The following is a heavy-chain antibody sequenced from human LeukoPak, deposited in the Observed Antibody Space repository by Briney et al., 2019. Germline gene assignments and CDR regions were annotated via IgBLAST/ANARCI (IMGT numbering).Heavy chain of an antibody. Sequence: GGSLRLSCATSGFNLSDYYMSWTRQAPGKGLEWVSYISRSSSYAKYADSVKGRFTISRDNAKNSLYLQMNSLRAEDTAVYYCAREDVTPFDYWGQGTLVTVSS. CDR3: AREDVTPFDY. D-gene: IGHD3-10*02. J-gene: IGHJ4*02. CDR2: ISRSSSYA. CDR1: GFNLSDYY. V-gene: IGHV3-11*06.